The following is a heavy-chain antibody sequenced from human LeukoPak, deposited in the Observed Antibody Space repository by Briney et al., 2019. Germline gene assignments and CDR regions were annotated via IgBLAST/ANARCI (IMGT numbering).Heavy chain of an antibody. Sequence: SETLSLTCTVSGGSISSSSYYWGWIRQPPGKGLEWIGSIYYSGSTYYNPSLKSRVTISLDTSKSQFSLKLNSVTAADTAFYYCARVSVAGTGPDYWGQGTLVTVSS. CDR3: ARVSVAGTGPDY. V-gene: IGHV4-39*07. CDR2: IYYSGST. CDR1: GGSISSSSYY. D-gene: IGHD6-13*01. J-gene: IGHJ4*02.